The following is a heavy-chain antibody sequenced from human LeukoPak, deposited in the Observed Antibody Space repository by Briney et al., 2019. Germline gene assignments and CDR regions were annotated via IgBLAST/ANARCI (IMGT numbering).Heavy chain of an antibody. CDR1: GFTFSNYA. Sequence: GGSLRLSCAASGFTFSNYAMSWVRQAPGKGLEWVSAISGSASSASSTYYADSVKGRFTISRDNSKNTLYLQMNSLRAEDTAVYYCAKFTGSGYYNGWIGHVAEYFQHWGQGTLVTVSS. CDR2: ISGSASSASST. J-gene: IGHJ1*01. V-gene: IGHV3-23*01. CDR3: AKFTGSGYYNGWIGHVAEYFQH. D-gene: IGHD3-22*01.